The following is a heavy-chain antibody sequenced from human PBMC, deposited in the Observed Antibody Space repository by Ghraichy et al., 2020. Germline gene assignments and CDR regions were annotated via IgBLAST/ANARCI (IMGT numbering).Heavy chain of an antibody. D-gene: IGHD6-13*01. J-gene: IGHJ4*02. V-gene: IGHV1-58*01. Sequence: SVKVSCKASGFTFASSAVQWVRQARGQRLEWIGWIVVGSGNTNYAQKFQERVTITRDMSTSTAYMELSSLRSEDTAVYYCAAGGIATAAGWVVDYWGQGTLVTVSS. CDR1: GFTFASSA. CDR3: AAGGIATAAGWVVDY. CDR2: IVVGSGNT.